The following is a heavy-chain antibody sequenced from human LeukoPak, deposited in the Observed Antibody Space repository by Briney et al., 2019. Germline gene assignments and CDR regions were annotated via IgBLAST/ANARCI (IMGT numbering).Heavy chain of an antibody. CDR2: ISTSSSYI. V-gene: IGHV3-21*01. D-gene: IGHD2-21*01. Sequence: PGGSLRLSCAASGFTFSSYGMHWVRQAPGKGLEWVSFISTSSSYIYYADSVRGRFTISRDNAKNSLYLQMNSLRAEDTAVYYCARVSWGPICGGDCRDAFEIWGQGTMVTVSS. J-gene: IGHJ3*02. CDR3: ARVSWGPICGGDCRDAFEI. CDR1: GFTFSSYG.